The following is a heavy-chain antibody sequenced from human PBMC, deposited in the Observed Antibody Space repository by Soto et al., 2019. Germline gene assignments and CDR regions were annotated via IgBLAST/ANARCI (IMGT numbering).Heavy chain of an antibody. CDR2: ILYDGSNK. Sequence: GGSLRLSCAASGFTFSSYGMHWVRQAPGKGLEWVAVILYDGSNKYYADSVKGRFTISRDNSKNTLYLQMNSLRAEDTAVYYCARNPRGVIVDYYYYGMDVWGQGTTVTVSS. CDR3: ARNPRGVIVDYYYYGMDV. D-gene: IGHD3-10*01. CDR1: GFTFSSYG. J-gene: IGHJ6*02. V-gene: IGHV3-33*01.